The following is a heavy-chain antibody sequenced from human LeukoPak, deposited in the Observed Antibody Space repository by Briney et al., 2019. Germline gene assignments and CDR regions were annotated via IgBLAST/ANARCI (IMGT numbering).Heavy chain of an antibody. Sequence: ASVKVSCKASGGTFSSYAISWVRQAPGQGLEWMGGIIPIFGIPNYTQKFQGRVTITADESTSTAYMELSSLRSEDTAVYYCARESGSYEAYFDYWGQGTLVTVSS. CDR2: IIPIFGIP. V-gene: IGHV1-69*13. D-gene: IGHD1-26*01. CDR3: ARESGSYEAYFDY. J-gene: IGHJ4*02. CDR1: GGTFSSYA.